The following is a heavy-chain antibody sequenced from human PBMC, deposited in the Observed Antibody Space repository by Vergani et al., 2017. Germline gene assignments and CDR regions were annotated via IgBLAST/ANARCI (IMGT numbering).Heavy chain of an antibody. CDR2: IYYSGST. V-gene: IGHV4-39*01. CDR1: GASTRSSNYY. CDR3: ARHSTVEWLVKLGWIDP. D-gene: IGHD6-19*01. Sequence: QLQLQESGPGLVKLSATLSLTCSVSGASTRSSNYYWGWIRQPPGKGLEWIADIYYSGSTYYNPSLKSRVTISVETSKNQFSLKLSSVTAAYTAVYFCARHSTVEWLVKLGWIDPWGQGILVTVSS. J-gene: IGHJ5*02.